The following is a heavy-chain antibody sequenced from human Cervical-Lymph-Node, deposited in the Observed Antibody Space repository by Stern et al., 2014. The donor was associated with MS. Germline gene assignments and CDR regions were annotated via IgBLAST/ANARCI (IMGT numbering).Heavy chain of an antibody. V-gene: IGHV2-5*02. Sequence: QVPLKESGPTLVKPTQTLSLTCTFSGFSLNTIGVGVGWLRQPPGQALDWLAVICWDDDGRHSPSLEGRVTVTKDTFKNQVVLTLSNVDLVDTATYYCAHSPIALRLKVDYFDYWGQGTLISVSS. CDR2: ICWDDDG. CDR3: AHSPIALRLKVDYFDY. D-gene: IGHD6-6*01. J-gene: IGHJ4*02. CDR1: GFSLNTIGVG.